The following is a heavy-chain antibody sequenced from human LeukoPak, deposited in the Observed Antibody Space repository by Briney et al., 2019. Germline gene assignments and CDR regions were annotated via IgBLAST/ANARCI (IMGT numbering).Heavy chain of an antibody. CDR2: ISYDGSNK. D-gene: IGHD3-10*01. J-gene: IGHJ4*02. Sequence: PGRSLRLSCAASGFTFSSYAMHWVRQAPGKGLEWVAVISYDGSNKYYADSVKGRFTISRDNSKNTLYLQMNSLRAEDTAVYYCARGLLWFGEIDYWGQGTLVTVSS. CDR3: ARGLLWFGEIDY. V-gene: IGHV3-30-3*01. CDR1: GFTFSSYA.